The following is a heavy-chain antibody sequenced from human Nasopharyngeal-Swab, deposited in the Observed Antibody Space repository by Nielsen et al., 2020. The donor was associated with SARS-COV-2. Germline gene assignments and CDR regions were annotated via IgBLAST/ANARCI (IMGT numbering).Heavy chain of an antibody. CDR1: GFTFSDHY. V-gene: IGHV3-72*01. CDR2: TRNKANSHTT. J-gene: IGHJ4*02. D-gene: IGHD1-26*01. CDR3: ARVSGSYSDY. Sequence: GESLKISCAASGFTFSDHYMDWVRQAPGKGLEWVGRTRNKANSHTTEYAASVKGRFTISRDDSKNSLYLQMNSLKTEDTAVYYCARVSGSYSDYWGQGTLVTVSS.